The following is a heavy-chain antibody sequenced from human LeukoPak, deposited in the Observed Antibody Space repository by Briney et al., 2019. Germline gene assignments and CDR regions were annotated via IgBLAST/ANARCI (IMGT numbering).Heavy chain of an antibody. Sequence: ASVKVSCKASGYTFTCYYMHWVRQAPGQGHEWMGWINPNSGGTNYAQKFQGRVTMTRDTSISTGYMELSRLRSDDTAVYYCARDNRKVVPAANIYYYYMDVWGKGTTVTVSS. CDR1: GYTFTCYY. J-gene: IGHJ6*03. CDR2: INPNSGGT. CDR3: ARDNRKVVPAANIYYYYMDV. D-gene: IGHD2-2*01. V-gene: IGHV1-2*02.